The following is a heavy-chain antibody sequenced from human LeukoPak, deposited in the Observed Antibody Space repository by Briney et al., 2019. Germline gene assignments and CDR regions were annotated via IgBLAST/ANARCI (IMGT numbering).Heavy chain of an antibody. CDR2: ISSSGSTI. Sequence: GSLRLSCAASGFTFSSYEMYWVRQAPGKGLEWLSYISSSGSTIYYADSVKGRFTISRDNAKNSLYLQMNSLRVEDTAVYYCTRTTVTINAFDPWGQGTLVTVSS. D-gene: IGHD4-17*01. CDR3: TRTTVTINAFDP. CDR1: GFTFSSYE. J-gene: IGHJ5*02. V-gene: IGHV3-48*03.